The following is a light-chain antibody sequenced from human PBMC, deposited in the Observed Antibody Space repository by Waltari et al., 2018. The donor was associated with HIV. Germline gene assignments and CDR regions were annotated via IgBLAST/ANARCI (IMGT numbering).Light chain of an antibody. Sequence: QSVLTQPPSASGTPGQRVTISCSGSSSNIGTKTVNWYQQLPGSAPKFRMYGNHVRPSGVPDRFSGSKSGTSASLAISGLRSEDEADYYCAAWDDSLNAWVFGGGTKVTVL. CDR3: AAWDDSLNAWV. J-gene: IGLJ3*02. CDR1: SSNIGTKT. V-gene: IGLV1-44*01. CDR2: GNH.